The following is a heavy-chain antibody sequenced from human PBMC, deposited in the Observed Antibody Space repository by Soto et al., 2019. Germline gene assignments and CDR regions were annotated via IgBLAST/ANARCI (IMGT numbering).Heavy chain of an antibody. CDR3: ATDIIVTPGATVLAY. J-gene: IGHJ4*02. Sequence: KRLEWMGWINAGSGNTKYSQKFQGRITITRDTSSITGYRELSSLGSEATAVYYCATDIIVTPGATVLAYWPQGALVTVSS. V-gene: IGHV1-3*01. D-gene: IGHD2-2*01. CDR2: INAGSGNT.